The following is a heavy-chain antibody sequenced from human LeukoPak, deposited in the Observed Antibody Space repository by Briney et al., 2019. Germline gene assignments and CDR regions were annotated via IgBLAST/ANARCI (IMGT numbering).Heavy chain of an antibody. CDR2: INHSGST. J-gene: IGHJ3*02. Sequence: SETLSLTCAVYGGSFSGYYWSWIRQPPGKGLEWIGEINHSGSTNYNPSLKSRVTISVDTSKNQFPLKLSSVTAADTAVYFCSLARSAFDIWGQGTMVTVSS. D-gene: IGHD5-12*01. V-gene: IGHV4-34*01. CDR1: GGSFSGYY. CDR3: SLARSAFDI.